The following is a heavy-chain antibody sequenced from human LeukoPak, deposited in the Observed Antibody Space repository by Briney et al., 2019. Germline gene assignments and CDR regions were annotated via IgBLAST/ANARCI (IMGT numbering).Heavy chain of an antibody. CDR1: GGSISSGGYY. V-gene: IGHV4-30-2*01. D-gene: IGHD1-26*01. CDR3: ASGELPPLDY. Sequence: SETLSLTCTVSGGSISSGGYYWTWIRQPPGKGLEWIGYIYHSESTYYNPSLKSRVTISVDRSKNQFSLKLSSVTAADTAVHYCASGELPPLDYWGQGTLVTVSS. J-gene: IGHJ4*02. CDR2: IYHSEST.